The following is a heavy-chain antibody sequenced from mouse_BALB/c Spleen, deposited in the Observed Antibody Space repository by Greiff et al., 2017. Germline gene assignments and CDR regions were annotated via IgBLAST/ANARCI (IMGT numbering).Heavy chain of an antibody. CDR3: ARDLMDY. CDR2: IRNKANGYTT. V-gene: IGHV7-3*02. J-gene: IGHJ4*01. Sequence: DVQLQESGGGLVQPGGSLRLSCATSGFTFTDYYMSWVRQPPGKALEWLGFIRNKANGYTTEYSASVKGRFTISRDNSQSILYLQMNTLRAEDSATYYCARDLMDYWGQGTSVTVSS. CDR1: GFTFTDYY.